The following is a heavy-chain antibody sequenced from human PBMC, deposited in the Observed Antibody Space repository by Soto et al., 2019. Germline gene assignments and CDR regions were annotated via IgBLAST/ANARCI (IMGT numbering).Heavy chain of an antibody. CDR1: GFTFSSYG. J-gene: IGHJ6*02. Sequence: PGGSLRLSCAASGFTFSSYGMHWVRQAPGKGLEWVAVISYDGSNKYYADSVKGRFTISRDNSKNTLYLQMNSLRAEDTAVYYCAKDIAAALYYYYGMDVWGQGTTVTVS. V-gene: IGHV3-30*18. CDR2: ISYDGSNK. CDR3: AKDIAAALYYYYGMDV. D-gene: IGHD6-13*01.